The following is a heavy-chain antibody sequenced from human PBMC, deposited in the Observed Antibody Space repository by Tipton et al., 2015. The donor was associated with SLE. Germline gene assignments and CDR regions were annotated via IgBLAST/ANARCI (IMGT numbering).Heavy chain of an antibody. D-gene: IGHD6-13*01. Sequence: GLVKPSETLSLNCAVSGYSISSGYYWGWIRQPPGKGLEWIGEIYHSGSTNYNPSLKRQLTIPVDNSKNQFSLKLSPVTAADTAVYYCARGSSWYHWGQGPLVTVSS. J-gene: IGHJ5*02. V-gene: IGHV4-38-2*01. CDR1: GYSISSGYY. CDR2: IYHSGST. CDR3: ARGSSWYH.